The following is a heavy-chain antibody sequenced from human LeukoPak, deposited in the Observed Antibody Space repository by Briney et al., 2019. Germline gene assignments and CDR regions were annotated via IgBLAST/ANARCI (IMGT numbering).Heavy chain of an antibody. Sequence: PSETLSLTCAVYGGSFSGYYWSWIRQPPGKGLEWIGEINHSGSTNYNPSLKSRVTISVDTSKNQFSLKLSSVTAADTAVYYCARGGYVWGSYRYPPDGFDIWGQGTMVTVSS. D-gene: IGHD3-16*02. CDR1: GGSFSGYY. CDR2: INHSGST. CDR3: ARGGYVWGSYRYPPDGFDI. V-gene: IGHV4-34*01. J-gene: IGHJ3*02.